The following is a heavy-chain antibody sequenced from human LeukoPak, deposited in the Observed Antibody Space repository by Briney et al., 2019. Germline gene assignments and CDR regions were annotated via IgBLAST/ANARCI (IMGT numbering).Heavy chain of an antibody. D-gene: IGHD1-26*01. CDR2: VGNDEKTM. V-gene: IGHV3-11*04. J-gene: IGHJ4*02. CDR1: GFTFSDYY. CDR3: AKERQVGTTAFDS. Sequence: GGSLRLSCAASGFTFSDYYMSWIRQAPGKGLEWVAVVGNDEKTMFYADSVKGRFTISRDNSRNTVYLQMNGLRDEDTAVYYCAKERQVGTTAFDSWGQGSLVTVSS.